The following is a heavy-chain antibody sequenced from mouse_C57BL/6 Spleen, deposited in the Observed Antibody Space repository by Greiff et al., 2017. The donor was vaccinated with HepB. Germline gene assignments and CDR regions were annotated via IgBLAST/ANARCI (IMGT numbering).Heavy chain of an antibody. V-gene: IGHV1-36*01. CDR3: ARSMVTTYYFDY. D-gene: IGHD2-2*01. CDR1: GFTFTDYY. CDR2: VYPYNGGT. Sequence: EVKLVESGPVLVKPGPSVKISCKASGFTFTDYYMHWVKQSHGKSLEWIGLVYPYNGGTSSNQKFKGKATLTVDTSSSTAYMELNSLTSEDSAVYYCARSMVTTYYFDYWGQGTTLTVSS. J-gene: IGHJ2*01.